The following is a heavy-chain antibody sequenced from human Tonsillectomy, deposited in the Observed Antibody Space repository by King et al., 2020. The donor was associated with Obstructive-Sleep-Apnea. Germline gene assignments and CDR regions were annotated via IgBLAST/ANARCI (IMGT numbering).Heavy chain of an antibody. Sequence: QLQESGPGLVKPSQTLSLTCTVSGGSISSGDYYWSWIRQPPGKGLEWIGYIYYSGRTYYNPSLKSRVTISVDTSKNQFSLKLSSVTAADTAVYYCARAQDRGYDKNAFDIWGQGTMVTVSS. D-gene: IGHD5-12*01. CDR3: ARAQDRGYDKNAFDI. V-gene: IGHV4-30-4*01. J-gene: IGHJ3*02. CDR1: GGSISSGDYY. CDR2: IYYSGRT.